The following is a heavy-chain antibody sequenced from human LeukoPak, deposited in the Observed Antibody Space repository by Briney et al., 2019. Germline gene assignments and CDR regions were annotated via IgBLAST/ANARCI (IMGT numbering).Heavy chain of an antibody. D-gene: IGHD6-13*01. V-gene: IGHV4-38-2*02. CDR2: IYHSGST. Sequence: SETLSLTCAVYGGSFSGYYWGWIRQPPGKGLEWIGSIYHSGSTYYNPSLKSRVTISVDTSKNQFSLKLSSVTAADTAVYYCAREAAAADNAFDIWGQGTMVTVSS. CDR3: AREAAAADNAFDI. J-gene: IGHJ3*02. CDR1: GGSFSGYY.